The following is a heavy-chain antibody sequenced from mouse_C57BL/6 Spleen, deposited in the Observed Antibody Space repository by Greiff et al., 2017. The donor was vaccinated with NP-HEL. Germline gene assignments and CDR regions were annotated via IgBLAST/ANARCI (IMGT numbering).Heavy chain of an antibody. CDR1: GYAFSSSW. CDR3: ARCQYYYGSSYDYFDY. Sequence: QVQLQQSGPELVKPGASVKISCKASGYAFSSSWMNWVKQRPGKGLEWIGRIYPGDGDTNYNGKFKGKATLTADKSSSTAYMQLSSLTSEDSAVYFCARCQYYYGSSYDYFDYWGQGTTLTVSS. J-gene: IGHJ2*01. V-gene: IGHV1-82*01. D-gene: IGHD1-1*01. CDR2: IYPGDGDT.